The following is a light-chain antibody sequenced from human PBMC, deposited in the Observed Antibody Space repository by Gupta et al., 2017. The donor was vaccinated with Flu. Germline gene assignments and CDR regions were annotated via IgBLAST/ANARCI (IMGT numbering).Light chain of an antibody. CDR3: QQYSSYSRT. CDR2: KTS. J-gene: IGKJ2*01. Sequence: DIQMTQSPSTLSASVGDRVTITCRASQSIASWLAWYQQKPGRAPKLLIYKTSSLESGVPSRFSGSGSGTQFILTISSLQPDDFATYFCQQYSSYSRTFGQGTRVEIK. CDR1: QSIASW. V-gene: IGKV1-5*03.